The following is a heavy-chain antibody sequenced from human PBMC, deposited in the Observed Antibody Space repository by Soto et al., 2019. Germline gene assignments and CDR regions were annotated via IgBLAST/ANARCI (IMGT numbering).Heavy chain of an antibody. CDR1: GFTFSSYA. CDR3: AKPRRSGSWFDT. D-gene: IGHD3-10*01. CDR2: NSGSGGST. V-gene: IGHV3-23*01. Sequence: GGSLRLSCAASGFTFSSYAMSWVHQAPGKRLEWVSANSGSGGSTYYADSVKGRFTISRDNSKNTLYLQMNSLRAEDTAVYYCAKPRRSGSWFDTWGQGTLVTVAA. J-gene: IGHJ5*02.